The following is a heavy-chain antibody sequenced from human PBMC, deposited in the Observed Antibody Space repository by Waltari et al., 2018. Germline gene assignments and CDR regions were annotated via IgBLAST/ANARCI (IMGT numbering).Heavy chain of an antibody. V-gene: IGHV3-7*01. Sequence: EVQLVESGGGLVQPGGSLRLSCAASGVTFSSYWMSWVRQATGKGLEWVANIKQDGSEKYYVDSVKGRFTISRDNAKNSLYLQMNSLRAEDTAVYYCATGTIWFGESISPFDYWGQGTLVTVSS. D-gene: IGHD3-10*01. CDR2: IKQDGSEK. CDR3: ATGTIWFGESISPFDY. CDR1: GVTFSSYW. J-gene: IGHJ4*02.